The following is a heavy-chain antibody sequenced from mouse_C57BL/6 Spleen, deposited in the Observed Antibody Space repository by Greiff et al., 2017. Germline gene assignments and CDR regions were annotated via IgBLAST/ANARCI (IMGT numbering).Heavy chain of an antibody. CDR2: IDPETGGT. Sequence: VQLQQSGAELVRPGASVTLSCKASGYTFTDYEMHWVKQTPVHGLEWIGAIDPETGGTAYNQKFKGKAILTADKSSSTAYMELRSLTSEDSAVYYCTRMGHYYGSSDYWGQGTLVTVSA. D-gene: IGHD1-1*01. J-gene: IGHJ3*01. CDR3: TRMGHYYGSSDY. CDR1: GYTFTDYE. V-gene: IGHV1-15*01.